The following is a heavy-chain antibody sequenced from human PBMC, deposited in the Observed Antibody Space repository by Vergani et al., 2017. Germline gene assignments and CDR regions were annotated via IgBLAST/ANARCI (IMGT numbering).Heavy chain of an antibody. CDR1: GGTFSSYA. V-gene: IGHV1-69*12. CDR2: IIPIFGTA. D-gene: IGHD2-15*01. Sequence: QVQLVQSGAEVKKPGSSVKVSCKASGGTFSSYAISWVRQAPGQGLEWMGGIIPIFGTANYAQKFQGRVTITADESTSTAYMELSSLRSEDTAVYYCAREEGYCSGGSCYHLWFDPWGQGTLVTVSS. CDR3: AREEGYCSGGSCYHLWFDP. J-gene: IGHJ5*02.